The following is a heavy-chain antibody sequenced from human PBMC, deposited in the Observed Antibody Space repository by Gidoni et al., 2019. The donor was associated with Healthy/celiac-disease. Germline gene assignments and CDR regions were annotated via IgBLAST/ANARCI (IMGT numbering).Heavy chain of an antibody. CDR1: GFTFSRYT. CDR3: ARGGEMATIGFSPRLIDY. J-gene: IGHJ4*02. CDR2: ISSSSSTI. Sequence: EVQLVESGGGLVQPGGYLRLSCAASGFTFSRYTLNWVRQAPGKGLEWVSYISSSSSTIYYADSVKGRFTISRDNAKNSLYLQMNSLRDEDTAVYYCARGGEMATIGFSPRLIDYWGQGTLVTVSS. V-gene: IGHV3-48*02. D-gene: IGHD5-12*01.